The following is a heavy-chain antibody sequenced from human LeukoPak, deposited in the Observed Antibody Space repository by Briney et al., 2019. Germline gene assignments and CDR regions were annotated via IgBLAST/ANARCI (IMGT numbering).Heavy chain of an antibody. Sequence: ASVKVSCKASGYTFTNCVINWVRQPSGQGLGGMGWISAYNGNTNYAQKFQGRVTMTTDTSTSTAYMELRSLISDDTAVYYCAFRGYSYGPFDYWGQGTLVTVSS. CDR2: ISAYNGNT. D-gene: IGHD5-18*01. V-gene: IGHV1-18*01. CDR1: GYTFTNCV. J-gene: IGHJ4*02. CDR3: AFRGYSYGPFDY.